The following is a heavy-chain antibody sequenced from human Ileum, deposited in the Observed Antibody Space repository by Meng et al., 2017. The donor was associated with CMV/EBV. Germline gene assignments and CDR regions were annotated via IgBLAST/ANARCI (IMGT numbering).Heavy chain of an antibody. CDR1: GFSFDIYA. CDR2: ISSDGNNQ. J-gene: IGHJ4*02. CDR3: AKGANECGPFCYYTDF. Sequence: GGSLRLSCATSGFSFDIYAMHWVRQAPDKGLEWLSIISSDGNNQHYADSVKGRFAISRDKSKNTVYLQMNSLRVEDTAVYYCAKGANECGPFCYYTDFWGRGNLVNGAS. D-gene: IGHD1-1*01. V-gene: IGHV3-33*03.